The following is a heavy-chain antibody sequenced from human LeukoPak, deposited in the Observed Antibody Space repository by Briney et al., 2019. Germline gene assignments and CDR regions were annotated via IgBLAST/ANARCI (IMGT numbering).Heavy chain of an antibody. J-gene: IGHJ4*02. CDR2: INPNSGGT. Sequence: ASMKVSCKASGYTFTGYYMHWVRQAPGQGLEWMGWINPNSGGTNYAQKFQGRVTMTRDTSISTAYMELSRLRSDDTAVYYCARPPRRSYYFDYWGQGTLVAVSS. V-gene: IGHV1-2*02. CDR3: ARPPRRSYYFDY. D-gene: IGHD6-6*01. CDR1: GYTFTGYY.